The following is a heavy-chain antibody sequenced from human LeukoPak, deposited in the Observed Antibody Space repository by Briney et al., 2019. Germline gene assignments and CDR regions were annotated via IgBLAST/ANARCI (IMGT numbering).Heavy chain of an antibody. V-gene: IGHV1-8*01. D-gene: IGHD3-16*02. J-gene: IGHJ5*02. CDR2: MNPNSGNT. CDR1: GYTFTSYD. CDR3: ARGPHYDYVWGSYRPNWFDP. Sequence: ASVKVSCKASGYTFTSYDINWVRQATGQGLEWMGWMNPNSGNTGYAQKFQGRVAMTRNTSISTAYMELSTLRSEDTAVYYCARGPHYDYVWGSYRPNWFDPWGQGTLVPVSS.